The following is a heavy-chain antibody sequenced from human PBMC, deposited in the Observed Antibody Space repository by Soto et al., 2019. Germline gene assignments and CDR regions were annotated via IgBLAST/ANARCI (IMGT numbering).Heavy chain of an antibody. Sequence: ASVKVSCKASGHTFTSYGISWVRQAPGQGLEWMGWISAYNDNTNYAQKLQGRVTMTTDTSTSTAYMELRSLRSDDTAVYYCAREKWIQLWLFLDPWGQGTLVTVSS. J-gene: IGHJ5*02. D-gene: IGHD5-18*01. CDR1: GHTFTSYG. V-gene: IGHV1-18*01. CDR2: ISAYNDNT. CDR3: AREKWIQLWLFLDP.